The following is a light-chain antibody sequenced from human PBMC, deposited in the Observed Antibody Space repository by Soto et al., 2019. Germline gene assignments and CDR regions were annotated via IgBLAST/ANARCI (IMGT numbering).Light chain of an antibody. CDR3: QQYGSLPALI. Sequence: EIMLTQSPGTLSLSPGERATLSCRASQSIASNDLAWYQQKPGQAPRLLIYGASSRATGISDRFSGSGSGTAFTLSHSNLEPEDFAVHYCQQYGSLPALIFGGGTKVEIK. CDR2: GAS. J-gene: IGKJ4*01. CDR1: QSIASND. V-gene: IGKV3-20*01.